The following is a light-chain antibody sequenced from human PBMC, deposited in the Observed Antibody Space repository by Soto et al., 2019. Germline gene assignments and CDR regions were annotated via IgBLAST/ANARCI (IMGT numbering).Light chain of an antibody. CDR1: QTISNY. Sequence: DIQMTQSPSSLSASVGDRVTITCRASQTISNYLNWYQQKPGKAPKLLIYAASSLQSGVPSRFSGSGSGTDFTLTISSLQPEDFATYYCQQANSFLGITFGPGTKVDIK. CDR2: AAS. V-gene: IGKV1-39*01. J-gene: IGKJ3*01. CDR3: QQANSFLGIT.